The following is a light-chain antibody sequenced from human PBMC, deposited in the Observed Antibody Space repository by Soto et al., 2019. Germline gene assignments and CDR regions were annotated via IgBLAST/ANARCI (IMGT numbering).Light chain of an antibody. CDR3: QQYNTWLWT. CDR2: GAS. V-gene: IGKV3-15*01. J-gene: IGKJ1*01. Sequence: EVVMTQSPATLSVSTGERVTLSCRASQSINAHLAWYQQKPGQAPRLLLHGASTRATGIPARFSGSGFGTEFILTISSLQSEDFAVYYCQQYNTWLWTFGQVTKVEIQ. CDR1: QSINAH.